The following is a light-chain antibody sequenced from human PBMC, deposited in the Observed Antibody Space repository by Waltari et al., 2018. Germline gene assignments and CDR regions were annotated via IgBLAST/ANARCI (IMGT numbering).Light chain of an antibody. CDR2: ADD. J-gene: IGLJ2*01. CDR3: AAWDDSLKGVL. CDR1: RSNIGNNA. V-gene: IGLV1-36*01. Sequence: QSVLTQTPSVSEAPRQRVTIPCSGSRSNIGNNAVNWYQQVPGKAPKLLVFADDLLSSGVSDRFSGSKSGTSASLASSGLRSEDEGVYFCAAWDDSLKGVLFGGGTKLTVL.